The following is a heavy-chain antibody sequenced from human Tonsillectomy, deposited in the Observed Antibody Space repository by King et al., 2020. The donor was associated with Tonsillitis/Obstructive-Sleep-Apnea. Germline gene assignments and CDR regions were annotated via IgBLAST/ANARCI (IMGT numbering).Heavy chain of an antibody. D-gene: IGHD3-3*01. CDR3: ARENPEWQPFNFDY. J-gene: IGHJ4*02. CDR2: INPSGGST. CDR1: GYTFTNYY. Sequence: QLVQSGAEVKKPGASVKVSCKASGYTFTNYYIHWVRQAPGQGLEWMGIINPSGGSTSYAQKFQGRVTMTRDTSTSAVYMELTSLRSEDTAVFYCARENPEWQPFNFDYWGQGTLVTVSS. V-gene: IGHV1-46*01.